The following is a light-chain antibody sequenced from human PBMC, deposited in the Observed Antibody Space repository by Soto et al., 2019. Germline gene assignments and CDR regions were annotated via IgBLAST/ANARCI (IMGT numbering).Light chain of an antibody. CDR2: SSN. CDR1: SSSIGSNT. V-gene: IGLV1-44*01. Sequence: QSALTQPPSASGTPGQRVTISCSGSSSSIGSNTVTWYHQLPGTAPKLLIHSSNQRPSGVPDRFSGSKSGTSASLAISGLQSEDESDYYCAAWDDSLNGYLFGSGTKVTVL. J-gene: IGLJ1*01. CDR3: AAWDDSLNGYL.